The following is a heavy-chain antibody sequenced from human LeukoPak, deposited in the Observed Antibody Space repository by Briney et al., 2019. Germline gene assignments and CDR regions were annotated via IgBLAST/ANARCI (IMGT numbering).Heavy chain of an antibody. CDR1: GFTFDDYA. J-gene: IGHJ4*02. CDR2: ISWNSGSI. D-gene: IGHD6-19*01. Sequence: SLRLSCAASGFTFDDYAMHWVRQAPGKGLEWVSGISWNSGSIGYADSVKGRFTISRDNAKNSLYLQMNSLRAEDTALYYCAIFSGWFDYWGQGTLVTVSS. V-gene: IGHV3-9*01. CDR3: AIFSGWFDY.